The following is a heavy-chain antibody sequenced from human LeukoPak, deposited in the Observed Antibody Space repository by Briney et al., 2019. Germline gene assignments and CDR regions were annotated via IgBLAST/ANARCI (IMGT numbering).Heavy chain of an antibody. D-gene: IGHD3-16*01. CDR2: IIPIFGTA. Sequence: SVKVSCKASGGTFSSYAISWVRQAPGQGLEWMGGIIPIFGTANYAQKFQGRVTITTDESTSTAYMELSSLRSEDTAVYYCARERESKGEAFDIWGQGTMVTVSS. J-gene: IGHJ3*02. V-gene: IGHV1-69*05. CDR3: ARERESKGEAFDI. CDR1: GGTFSSYA.